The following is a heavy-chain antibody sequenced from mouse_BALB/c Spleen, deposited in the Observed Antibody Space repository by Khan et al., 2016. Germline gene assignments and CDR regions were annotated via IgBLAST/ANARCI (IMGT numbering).Heavy chain of an antibody. Sequence: EVKLEESGGGLVQPGGSMKLSCVASGFTFSSYWMSWVRQSPEKGLEWVAEIRLKSDNYATHYAESVKGKFTISRDDSKSRLYLQMNSLRAEDTGIYYCTKVGPDYWGQGTTLTVSS. V-gene: IGHV6-6*02. CDR1: GFTFSSYW. D-gene: IGHD1-1*01. CDR3: TKVGPDY. CDR2: IRLKSDNYAT. J-gene: IGHJ2*01.